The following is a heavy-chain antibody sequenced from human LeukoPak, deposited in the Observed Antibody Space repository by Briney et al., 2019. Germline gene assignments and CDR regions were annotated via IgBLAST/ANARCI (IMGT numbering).Heavy chain of an antibody. Sequence: PSETLSLTCAVSGGSFSGYYWSWIRQPPGKGLEWIGEINHSGSTNYNPSLKSRVTISVDTSKNQFSLKLSSVTAADTAVYYCATSSPGSSWYVDYWGQGTLVTVSS. CDR1: GGSFSGYY. CDR3: ATSSPGSSWYVDY. J-gene: IGHJ4*02. CDR2: INHSGST. V-gene: IGHV4-34*01. D-gene: IGHD6-13*01.